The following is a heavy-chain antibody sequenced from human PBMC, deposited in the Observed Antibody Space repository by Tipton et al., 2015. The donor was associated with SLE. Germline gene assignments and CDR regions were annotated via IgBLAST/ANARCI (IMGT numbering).Heavy chain of an antibody. CDR3: ARRWYSSSWYDY. J-gene: IGHJ4*02. Sequence: TLSLTCTVSGGSISRYYWSWIRQPLGKGLEWIGYIYYSGSTNYNPSLKSRVTISVDTSKNQFSLKLSSVTAADTAVYYCARRWYSSSWYDYWGQGTLVTVSS. D-gene: IGHD6-13*01. CDR1: GGSISRYY. CDR2: IYYSGST. V-gene: IGHV4-59*08.